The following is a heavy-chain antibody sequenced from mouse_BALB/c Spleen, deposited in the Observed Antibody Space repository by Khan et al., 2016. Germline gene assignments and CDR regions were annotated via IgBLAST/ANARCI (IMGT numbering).Heavy chain of an antibody. CDR1: GYTFTSYI. D-gene: IGHD1-1*01. J-gene: IGHJ1*01. CDR2: INPYNDGS. Sequence: VQLQQSGPELVKPGASVKMSCKASGYTFTSYIMHWVKLKPGQGLEWIGYINPYNDGSKYNEKFKGKATLTSDKSSSTAYMELSSLTSEDSAVYYCARYNYYVSSFYWYFDVWGAGTTVTVSS. V-gene: IGHV1S136*01. CDR3: ARYNYYVSSFYWYFDV.